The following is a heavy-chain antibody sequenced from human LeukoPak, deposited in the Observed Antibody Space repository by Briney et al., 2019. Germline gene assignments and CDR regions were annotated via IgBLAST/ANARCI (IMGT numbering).Heavy chain of an antibody. CDR2: ISSTSTYT. CDR3: VRDLEYSSSSVSGRSFDY. CDR1: GFTFSRYS. Sequence: GGSLRLSCAASGFTFSRYSMNWARQAPGKGLEWVSSISSTSTYTYYADSVKGRFTISRDNAQNSLYLQMNRLRAEDTAVYYCVRDLEYSSSSVSGRSFDYWGQGTLVTVSS. D-gene: IGHD6-6*01. J-gene: IGHJ4*02. V-gene: IGHV3-21*01.